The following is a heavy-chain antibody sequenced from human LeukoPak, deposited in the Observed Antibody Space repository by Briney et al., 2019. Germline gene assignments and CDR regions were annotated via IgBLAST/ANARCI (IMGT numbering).Heavy chain of an antibody. D-gene: IGHD3-22*01. CDR3: ARRGRSPTGIVVVKDWFDP. V-gene: IGHV4-39*01. Sequence: SETLSLTCTVSGGSISSSSYYWGWIRQPPGKGLEWIGSIYYSGSTYYNPSLKSRVTISVDTSKNQFSLKLSSVTAADTAVYYCARRGRSPTGIVVVKDWFDPWGQGTLVTVSS. J-gene: IGHJ5*02. CDR1: GGSISSSSYY. CDR2: IYYSGST.